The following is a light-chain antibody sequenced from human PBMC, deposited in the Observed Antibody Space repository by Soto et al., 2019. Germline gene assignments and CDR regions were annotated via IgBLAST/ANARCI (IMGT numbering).Light chain of an antibody. CDR3: QQYNDWPFT. V-gene: IGKV3-15*01. CDR1: QSVGRD. J-gene: IGKJ4*01. Sequence: EIVMTQSPGTLSVSPGERATLSCRASQSVGRDLAWYQQKPGQAPRLLIYGASTWATGIPASFSGSGSGAEFTFTISSLQSEDFAVYYCQQYNDWPFTFGGGTKVEIK. CDR2: GAS.